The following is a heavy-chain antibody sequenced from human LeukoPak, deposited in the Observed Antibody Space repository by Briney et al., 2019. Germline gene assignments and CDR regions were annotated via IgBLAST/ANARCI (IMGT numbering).Heavy chain of an antibody. CDR2: IWYDGSNK. V-gene: IGHV3-33*01. D-gene: IGHD3-22*01. Sequence: GGSLRLSCAASGFTFSSYGMHWVRQAPGKGLEWVAVIWYDGSNKYYADSVEGRFTISRDSSKNTLYLQMNSLRAEDTAVYYCARDRDYDSSGCLDYWGQGTLVTVSS. CDR3: ARDRDYDSSGCLDY. CDR1: GFTFSSYG. J-gene: IGHJ4*02.